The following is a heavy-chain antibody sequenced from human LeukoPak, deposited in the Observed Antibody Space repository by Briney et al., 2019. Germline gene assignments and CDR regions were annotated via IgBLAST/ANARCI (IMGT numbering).Heavy chain of an antibody. V-gene: IGHV4-4*02. D-gene: IGHD4-11*01. CDR3: ATDTGTFT. Sequence: SETLSLTCAVSGGSIRGSNWCGCVRQPPGKGLEWIGEIYHSGSTNYNPSFKSRVTISIDKSKNQFSLKLSSVTAADTAVYYCATDTGTFTWGEGTMVTVSS. J-gene: IGHJ3*01. CDR2: IYHSGST. CDR1: GGSIRGSNW.